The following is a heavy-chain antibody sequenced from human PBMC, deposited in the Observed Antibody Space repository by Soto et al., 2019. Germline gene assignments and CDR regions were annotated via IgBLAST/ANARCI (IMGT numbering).Heavy chain of an antibody. CDR2: INHSGST. V-gene: IGHV4-34*01. Sequence: SETLSLTCAVYGGSFSGYYWSWIRQPPGKGLEWIGEINHSGSTNYNPSLKSRVTISVDTSKNQFSLKLSSVTAADTAVYYCARGPAPSRFDYWGQGTLVTVSS. CDR1: GGSFSGYY. J-gene: IGHJ4*02. CDR3: ARGPAPSRFDY.